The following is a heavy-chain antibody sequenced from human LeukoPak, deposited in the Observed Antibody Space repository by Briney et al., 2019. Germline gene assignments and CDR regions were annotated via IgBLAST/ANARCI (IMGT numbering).Heavy chain of an antibody. CDR3: AKDQAKQWLRGDY. CDR2: ISGSGGST. Sequence: SGGSLRLSCAAPGFTFSSYAMSWVRQAPGKGLERVSAISGSGGSTYYADSVKGRFTISRDNSKNTLYLQMNSLRAEDTAVYFCAKDQAKQWLRGDYWGQGTLVTVSS. CDR1: GFTFSSYA. D-gene: IGHD6-19*01. J-gene: IGHJ4*02. V-gene: IGHV3-23*01.